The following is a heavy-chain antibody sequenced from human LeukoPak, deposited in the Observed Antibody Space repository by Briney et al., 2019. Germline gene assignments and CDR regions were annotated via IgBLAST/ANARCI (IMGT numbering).Heavy chain of an antibody. CDR3: ARAPPVWFGDSWFDP. V-gene: IGHV1-18*01. CDR1: GYTFSSYG. J-gene: IGHJ5*02. CDR2: ISAYNGNT. D-gene: IGHD3-10*01. Sequence: ASVKVSCKASGYTFSSYGISWVRQAPGQGLEWMGWISAYNGNTNYVQKLQGRVTMTTDTSTSTAYMELRSLRSDDTAVYYCARAPPVWFGDSWFDPRGQGTLVTVSS.